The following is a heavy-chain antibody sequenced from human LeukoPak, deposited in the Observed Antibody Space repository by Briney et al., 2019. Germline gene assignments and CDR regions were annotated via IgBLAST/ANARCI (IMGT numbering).Heavy chain of an antibody. Sequence: ASVKVSCKASGYTFTSYGISWVRQAPGQGLEWMGWISAYNGNTNYAQKLQGRVTMTTDASTSTAYMELRSLRSDDTAVYYCARDAPLYYYDSSGYGLFDYWGQGTLVTVSS. CDR3: ARDAPLYYYDSSGYGLFDY. D-gene: IGHD3-22*01. CDR1: GYTFTSYG. J-gene: IGHJ4*02. V-gene: IGHV1-18*01. CDR2: ISAYNGNT.